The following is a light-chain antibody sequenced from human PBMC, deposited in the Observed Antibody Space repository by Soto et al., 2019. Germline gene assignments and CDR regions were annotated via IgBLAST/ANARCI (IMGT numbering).Light chain of an antibody. CDR3: NSFTTSSTYV. V-gene: IGLV2-18*02. CDR2: EVN. Sequence: QSVLTQPASVSGSPGQSITISCTGTSSDIGSYNRVSWYQQPLGTAPKLIIYEVNNRPSGVPDRFSGSKSGNTASLTISGLQAEEEADYYCNSFTTSSTYVFGTGTKVTVL. J-gene: IGLJ1*01. CDR1: SSDIGSYNR.